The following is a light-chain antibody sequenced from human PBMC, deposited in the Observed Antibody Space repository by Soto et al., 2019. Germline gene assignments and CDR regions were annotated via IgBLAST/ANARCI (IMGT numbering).Light chain of an antibody. CDR2: DNT. CDR1: SSNIGAGYD. J-gene: IGLJ2*01. CDR3: QSYDSSLSVV. V-gene: IGLV1-40*01. Sequence: QSVLTQPPSVSGAPGQRVTISCTGSSSNIGAGYDVHWYQHLPGTAPKLLIYDNTNRPSGVPDRFSGSKSGTSASLAITGLLAEGEADYYCQSYDSSLSVVFGGGTKLTVL.